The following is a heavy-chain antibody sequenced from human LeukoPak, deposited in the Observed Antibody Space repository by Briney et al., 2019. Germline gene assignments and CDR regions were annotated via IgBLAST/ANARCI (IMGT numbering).Heavy chain of an antibody. CDR3: ARGLPYDILTEGAFDI. D-gene: IGHD3-9*01. Sequence: SETLSLTCTVSGGSISSYYRSWIRQPAGKGLEWIGRIYTSGSTNYNPSLKSRVTMSVDTSKNQFSLKLSSVTAADTAVYYCARGLPYDILTEGAFDIWGQGTMVTVSS. J-gene: IGHJ3*02. CDR1: GGSISSYY. V-gene: IGHV4-4*07. CDR2: IYTSGST.